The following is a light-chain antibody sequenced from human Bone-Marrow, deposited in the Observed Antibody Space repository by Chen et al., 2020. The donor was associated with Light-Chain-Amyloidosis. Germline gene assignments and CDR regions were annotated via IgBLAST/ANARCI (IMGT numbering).Light chain of an antibody. V-gene: IGKV1-13*02. Sequence: AIQLTQSPSSLSASVGDRVTITCRASQGISSALAWYQQKPGKAPKLLIYDASSLESGVPSRFSGSGSGTDFTLTISSLQAEDVAVYYCQQYHTTAYTFGQGTKLEIK. CDR3: QQYHTTAYT. CDR2: DAS. CDR1: QGISSA. J-gene: IGKJ2*01.